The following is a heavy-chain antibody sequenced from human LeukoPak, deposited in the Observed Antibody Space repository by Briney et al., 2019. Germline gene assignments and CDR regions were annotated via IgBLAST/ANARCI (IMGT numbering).Heavy chain of an antibody. J-gene: IGHJ5*02. V-gene: IGHV4-34*01. CDR3: ARGPDIVVVPAAKHFDP. CDR1: GVSFSGYY. Sequence: SETLSLTCAVYGVSFSGYYWSWIRQPPGKGLEWIGEINHSGSTNYNPSLKSRVTISVDTSKNQFSLKLSSVTAADTAVYYCARGPDIVVVPAAKHFDPWGQGTLVTVSS. D-gene: IGHD2-2*01. CDR2: INHSGST.